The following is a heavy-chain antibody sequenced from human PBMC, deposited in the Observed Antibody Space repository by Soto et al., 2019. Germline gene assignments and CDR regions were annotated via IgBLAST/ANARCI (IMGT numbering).Heavy chain of an antibody. V-gene: IGHV3-30*18. D-gene: IGHD2-2*01. CDR3: AKGPAIVFVPAAMNYYYGMDV. Sequence: QVQLVESGGGVVQPGRSLRLSCAASGFTFSSYGMHWVRQAPGKGLEWVAVISYDGSNKYYADSVKGRFTISRDNSKNTLYLQMNILRAEDTAVYYCAKGPAIVFVPAAMNYYYGMDVWGQGTTVTVSS. CDR1: GFTFSSYG. J-gene: IGHJ6*02. CDR2: ISYDGSNK.